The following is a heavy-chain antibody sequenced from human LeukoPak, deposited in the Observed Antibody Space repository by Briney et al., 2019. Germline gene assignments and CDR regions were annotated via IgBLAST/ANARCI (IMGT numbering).Heavy chain of an antibody. Sequence: GGSLRLSCAASGFTFSSYAMSWDRQAPGKGLEWVSAISGSGGSTYYADSVKGRFTISRDNSKNTLYLQMNSLRAEDTAVYYRAKYTVWFWELFSLDYWGQGTLVTVSS. V-gene: IGHV3-23*01. CDR1: GFTFSSYA. D-gene: IGHD3-10*01. J-gene: IGHJ4*02. CDR3: AKYTVWFWELFSLDY. CDR2: ISGSGGST.